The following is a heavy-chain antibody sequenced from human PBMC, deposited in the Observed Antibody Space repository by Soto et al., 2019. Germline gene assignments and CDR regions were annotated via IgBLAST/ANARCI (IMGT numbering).Heavy chain of an antibody. Sequence: QVQLVQSGAEVKKPGSSVKVSCKASGGTFSSYAISWVRQAPGQGLEWMGGTIPIFGTANYAQKFQGRVTITADESTSTAYMERSSLRSEDTAVYYCARDRGDTAMVTSRYYGMDVWGQGTTVTVSS. CDR3: ARDRGDTAMVTSRYYGMDV. V-gene: IGHV1-69*01. CDR1: GGTFSSYA. D-gene: IGHD5-18*01. J-gene: IGHJ6*02. CDR2: TIPIFGTA.